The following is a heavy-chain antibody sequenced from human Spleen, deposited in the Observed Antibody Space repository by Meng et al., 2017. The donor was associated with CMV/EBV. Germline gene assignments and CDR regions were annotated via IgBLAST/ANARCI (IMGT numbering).Heavy chain of an antibody. CDR2: ISSSGDTI. V-gene: IGHV3-11*01. J-gene: IGHJ4*02. Sequence: GGSLRLSCAASGFTFSDHYMSWIRQAPGRGLEWVSYISSSGDTIYYADSVKGRFTISRDNAKNSLYLQMNNLGAEDTAVYYCARDSSGSYYFDYWGQGTLVTVSS. D-gene: IGHD1-26*01. CDR3: ARDSSGSYYFDY. CDR1: GFTFSDHY.